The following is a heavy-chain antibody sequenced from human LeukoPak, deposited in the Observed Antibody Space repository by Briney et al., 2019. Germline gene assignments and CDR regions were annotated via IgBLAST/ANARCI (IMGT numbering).Heavy chain of an antibody. D-gene: IGHD1-26*01. CDR3: AREWELLPRSFDY. V-gene: IGHV4-38-2*01. J-gene: IGHJ4*02. CDR1: GYSISSGYY. Sequence: PSETLSLTCAVSGYSISSGYYWGWIRQPPGNGLEWIGSIYHSGSTYYNPSLKSRVTISVDTSKNQFSLKLSSVTAADTAVYYCAREWELLPRSFDYWGQGTLVTVSS. CDR2: IYHSGST.